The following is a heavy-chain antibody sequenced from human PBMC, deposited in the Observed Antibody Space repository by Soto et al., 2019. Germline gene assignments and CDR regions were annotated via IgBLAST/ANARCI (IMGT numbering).Heavy chain of an antibody. CDR3: ARYATRSYDY. J-gene: IGHJ4*02. D-gene: IGHD2-2*01. CDR2: IYYNGNT. CDR1: RGSISTYY. Sequence: SETLCLTCTVSRGSISTYYWSWIRQPPGKGLECIGYIYYNGNTNYNPSLKSRVTISVDTSKNQFTLNLNSVTAADTAVYYCARYATRSYDYWGQGTLVTVSS. V-gene: IGHV4-59*08.